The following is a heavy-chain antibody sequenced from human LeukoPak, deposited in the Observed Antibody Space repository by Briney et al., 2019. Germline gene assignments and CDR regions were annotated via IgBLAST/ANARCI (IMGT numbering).Heavy chain of an antibody. V-gene: IGHV3-43*02. D-gene: IGHD6-13*01. CDR3: AKDRYSSSWYTIDY. J-gene: IGHJ4*02. CDR2: ILGDGSST. CDR1: GFTFDDYA. Sequence: GGSLRLSCAASGFTFDDYAMHWVRQVPGKGLEWLSLILGDGSSTNYADSVKGRFTISRDNSKNSLYLHRNSLRVEDTALYFCAKDRYSSSWYTIDYWGQGTLVTVSS.